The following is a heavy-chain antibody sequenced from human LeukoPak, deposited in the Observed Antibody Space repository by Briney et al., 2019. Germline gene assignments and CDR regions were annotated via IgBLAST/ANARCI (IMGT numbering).Heavy chain of an antibody. D-gene: IGHD5-18*01. J-gene: IGHJ6*02. CDR3: AKDKDAWIQQYAGAYGMDV. CDR2: IYSGGGT. Sequence: GGPLRLSCAASGFVSSSYMSWVRQAPGKGLEWVSVIYSGGGTFYADSVKGRFTISRDNSKNTLYLQMNSLRAEDTAVYYCAKDKDAWIQQYAGAYGMDVWGQGTTVTVSS. V-gene: IGHV3-53*05. CDR1: GFVSSSY.